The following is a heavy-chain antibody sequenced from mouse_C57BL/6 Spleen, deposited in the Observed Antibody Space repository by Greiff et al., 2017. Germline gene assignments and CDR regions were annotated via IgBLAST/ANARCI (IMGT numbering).Heavy chain of an antibody. CDR2: IYPGDGDT. CDR1: GYAFSSSW. J-gene: IGHJ1*03. Sequence: QVQLQQSGPELVKPGASVQISCKASGYAFSSSWMNWVKQRPGKGLGWIGRIYPGDGDTTYNGKFKGKATLTADKSSSTAYMQLSSLTSEDSAVYFCARWGTGDWYFEGWGTGTTVTVAS. V-gene: IGHV1-82*01. CDR3: ARWGTGDWYFEG. D-gene: IGHD1-1*02.